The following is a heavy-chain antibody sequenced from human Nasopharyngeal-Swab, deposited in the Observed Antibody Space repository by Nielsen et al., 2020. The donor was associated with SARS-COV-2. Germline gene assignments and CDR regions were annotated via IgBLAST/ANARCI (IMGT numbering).Heavy chain of an antibody. CDR3: ANEEVPNDY. J-gene: IGHJ4*02. V-gene: IGHV3-23*01. CDR2: ISIRGVTT. Sequence: GGSLRLSCAASGITFSNHAMSWVRQAPGKGLEWVSGISIRGVTTYYADSVKGRFTISRDNSKNTVYLDMNSLRAEDTAVYYCANEEVPNDYWGQGTRVTVSS. CDR1: GITFSNHA.